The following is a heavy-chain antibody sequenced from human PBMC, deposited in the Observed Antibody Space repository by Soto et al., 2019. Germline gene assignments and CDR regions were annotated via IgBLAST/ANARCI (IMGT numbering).Heavy chain of an antibody. D-gene: IGHD3-3*01. CDR3: ARMGFSPNWFDP. V-gene: IGHV1-69*06. J-gene: IGHJ5*02. Sequence: SVKVSCKASGGTFSSYAISWVLQAPGQGLEWMGGIIPIFGTANYAQKFQGRVTITADKSTSTAYMELSSLRSEDTAVYYCARMGFSPNWFDPWGQGTLVTVSS. CDR1: GGTFSSYA. CDR2: IIPIFGTA.